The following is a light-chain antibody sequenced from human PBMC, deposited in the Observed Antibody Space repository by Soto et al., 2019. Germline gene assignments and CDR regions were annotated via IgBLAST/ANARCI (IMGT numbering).Light chain of an antibody. Sequence: EIMLTQSPSTLSLSPGERATLSCRASQSVSSYLAWYQQKPGQAPRLLIYDASNRATGIPARFSGSGSGTDLTLTISSLEPEDFAVYYCQQRSNFGQGTRLEIK. CDR3: QQRSN. CDR1: QSVSSY. J-gene: IGKJ5*01. V-gene: IGKV3-11*01. CDR2: DAS.